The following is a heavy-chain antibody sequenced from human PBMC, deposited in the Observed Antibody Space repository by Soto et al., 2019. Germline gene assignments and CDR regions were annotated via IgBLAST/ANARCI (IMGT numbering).Heavy chain of an antibody. Sequence: EVQLLESGGGLVQPGGSLRLSCAASGFTFSSYAMSWVRQAPGKGRGWVSAINGSGGSTYNADSVKGRFTISRDNTKNTLYLQMNSLRAEDTAVYYCAKWVVVVAASVLDYFDYWGQGTLVTVSS. D-gene: IGHD2-15*01. CDR3: AKWVVVVAASVLDYFDY. CDR2: INGSGGST. J-gene: IGHJ4*02. V-gene: IGHV3-23*01. CDR1: GFTFSSYA.